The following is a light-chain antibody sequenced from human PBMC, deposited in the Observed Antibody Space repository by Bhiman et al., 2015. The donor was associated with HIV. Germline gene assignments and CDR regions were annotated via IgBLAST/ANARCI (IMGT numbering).Light chain of an antibody. CDR2: QDS. V-gene: IGLV3-21*01. CDR1: NIGSKS. Sequence: GSVAPGKTATITCGGNNIGSKSVHWYQQKPGQSPVLVIYQDSKRPSGIPERFSGSNSGNTATLTISGTQAMDEADYYCQAWDSSTAVVFGGGTKLTVL. J-gene: IGLJ2*01. CDR3: QAWDSSTAVV.